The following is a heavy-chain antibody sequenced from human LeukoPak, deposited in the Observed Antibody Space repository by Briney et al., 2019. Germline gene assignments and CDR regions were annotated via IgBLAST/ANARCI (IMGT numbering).Heavy chain of an antibody. V-gene: IGHV1-18*01. CDR2: ISAYNGNT. CDR1: GYTFTSYG. D-gene: IGHD6-13*01. Sequence: ASVKVSCKASGYTFTSYGISWVRQAPGQGLEWMGWISAYNGNTNYAQELQGRVTMTTDTSTSTAYMELRSLRSDDTAVYYCARGSAGSLAAAHSLFPYWGQGTLVTVSS. CDR3: ARGSAGSLAAAHSLFPY. J-gene: IGHJ4*02.